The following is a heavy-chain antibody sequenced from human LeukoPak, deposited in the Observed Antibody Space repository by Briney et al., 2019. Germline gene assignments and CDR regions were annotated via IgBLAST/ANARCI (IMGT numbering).Heavy chain of an antibody. CDR1: GFTFSSYD. J-gene: IGHJ4*02. CDR2: IGTAGEI. V-gene: IGHV3-13*01. D-gene: IGHD1-26*01. Sequence: PGGSLRLSCAASGFTFSSYDIHWVRQATGKGLEWVSGIGTAGEIYYPGSVKGRFTISRDNAKNSLYLQMNSLRAEDTAVYYCARASGGSYYPFYFDQWGQGTLVTVSS. CDR3: ARASGGSYYPFYFDQ.